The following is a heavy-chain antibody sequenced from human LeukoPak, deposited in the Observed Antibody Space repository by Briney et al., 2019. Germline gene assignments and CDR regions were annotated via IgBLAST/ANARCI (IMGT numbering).Heavy chain of an antibody. CDR1: GFTVSSNY. D-gene: IGHD6-19*01. V-gene: IGHV3-53*01. CDR3: ARRLYSSGWYDAFDI. J-gene: IGHJ3*02. Sequence: GGSLKLSCAASGFTVSSNYMSWVRQAPGKGLEWVSVIYSGGSTYYADSVKGRFTISRDNFKNTLHLQMNSLRVEDTAVYYCARRLYSSGWYDAFDIWGQRTMVTVSS. CDR2: IYSGGST.